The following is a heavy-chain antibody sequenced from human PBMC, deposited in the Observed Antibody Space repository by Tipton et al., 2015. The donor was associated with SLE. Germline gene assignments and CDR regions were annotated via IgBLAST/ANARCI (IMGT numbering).Heavy chain of an antibody. J-gene: IGHJ4*02. CDR2: IYNSGRT. D-gene: IGHD2-2*01. CDR3: ARDWRGQCSSTGCSPGL. Sequence: TLSLTCTVSGDSISSGNYYWSWIRQPAGKGLEWIGHIYNSGRTKYSPSLKSRVTISLDTSKNQFSLRLTSVTAADTAVYYCARDWRGQCSSTGCSPGLWCQGILVIVSS. CDR1: GDSISSGNYY. V-gene: IGHV4-61*09.